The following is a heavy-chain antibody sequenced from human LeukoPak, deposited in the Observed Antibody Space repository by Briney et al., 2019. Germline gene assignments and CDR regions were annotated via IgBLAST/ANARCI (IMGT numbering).Heavy chain of an antibody. V-gene: IGHV3-21*01. D-gene: IGHD3-22*01. CDR2: ISSSSSYI. CDR1: GFTVSSNY. J-gene: IGHJ4*02. Sequence: GSLRLSCAASGFTVSSNYMSWVRQAPGKGLEWVSSISSSSSYIYYADSVKGRFTISRDNAKNSLYLQMNSLRAEDTAVYYCARDQDSSGYCDYWGQGTLVTVSS. CDR3: ARDQDSSGYCDY.